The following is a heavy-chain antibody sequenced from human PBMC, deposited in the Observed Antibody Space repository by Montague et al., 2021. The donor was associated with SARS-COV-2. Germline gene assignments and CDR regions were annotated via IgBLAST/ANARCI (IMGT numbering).Heavy chain of an antibody. J-gene: IGHJ4*02. D-gene: IGHD3-22*01. CDR3: ARGHLSVSMIVVVFTSASYSSDY. CDR1: GGSFGDDH. CDR2: IKQSGRT. V-gene: IGHV4-34*01. Sequence: SETLSLTCAVYGGSFGDDHWSWIRQPPGKGLEWIGDIKQSGRTNXXPSLKSRVTISVDTSKDQFSLKLTSVTAADTAVYFCARGHLSVSMIVVVFTSASYSSDYWGQGAQVTVSS.